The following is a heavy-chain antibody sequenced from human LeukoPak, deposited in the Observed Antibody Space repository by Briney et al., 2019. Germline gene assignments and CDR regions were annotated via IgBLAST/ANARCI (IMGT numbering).Heavy chain of an antibody. D-gene: IGHD2-2*02. CDR1: GFTFSSYA. V-gene: IGHV3-23*01. J-gene: IGHJ4*02. CDR2: ISGSGGST. Sequence: PGGSLRLSRAASGFTFSSYAMSWVRQAPGKGLEWVSAISGSGGSTYYADSVKGRFTISRDNSKNALYLQMNSLRAEDTAVYYCAKDRDPDIVVVPAAINGYWGQGTLVTVSS. CDR3: AKDRDPDIVVVPAAINGY.